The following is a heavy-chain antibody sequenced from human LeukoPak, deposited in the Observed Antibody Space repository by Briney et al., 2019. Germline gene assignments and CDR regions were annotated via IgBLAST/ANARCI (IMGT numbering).Heavy chain of an antibody. D-gene: IGHD2-21*02. V-gene: IGHV1-18*01. J-gene: IGHJ4*02. CDR1: GYTFTSYG. CDR3: ARDRVVVTANSFDY. CDR2: ISAYNGNT. Sequence: ASVTVSFTASGYTFTSYGISWVRQAPGQGLEWMGWISAYNGNTNYAQKLQGRVTMTTDTSTSTAYMELRSLRSDDTAVYYCARDRVVVTANSFDYWGQGTLVTVSS.